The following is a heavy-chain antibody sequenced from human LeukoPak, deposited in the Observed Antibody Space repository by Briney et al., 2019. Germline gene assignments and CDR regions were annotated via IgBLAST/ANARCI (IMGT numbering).Heavy chain of an antibody. Sequence: PGGSLRLSCAASGFTFSDYSMHWVRQAPGKGLEWVSAISGSGGSTYYADSVKGRFTISRDNSKNTLYLQMNSLRAEDTAVYYCAKGIRYFDPMGYWGQGTLVTVSS. CDR2: ISGSGGST. CDR1: GFTFSDYS. D-gene: IGHD3-9*01. V-gene: IGHV3-23*01. CDR3: AKGIRYFDPMGY. J-gene: IGHJ4*02.